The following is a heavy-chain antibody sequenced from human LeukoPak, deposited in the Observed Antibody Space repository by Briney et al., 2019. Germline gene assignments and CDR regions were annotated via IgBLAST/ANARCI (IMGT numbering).Heavy chain of an antibody. Sequence: ASVKVSCKASGYTFTSYGISWVRQAPGQGLEWMGWISAYNGNTNYAQKFQGRVTMTRDTSISTAYMELSRLRSDDTAVYYCARDVSALLWFGEGYYMDVWGKGTTVTVSS. V-gene: IGHV1-18*01. CDR2: ISAYNGNT. CDR3: ARDVSALLWFGEGYYMDV. CDR1: GYTFTSYG. J-gene: IGHJ6*03. D-gene: IGHD3-10*01.